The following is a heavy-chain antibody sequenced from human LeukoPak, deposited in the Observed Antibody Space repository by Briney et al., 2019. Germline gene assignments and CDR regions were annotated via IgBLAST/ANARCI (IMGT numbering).Heavy chain of an antibody. CDR2: ISSSGGNT. D-gene: IGHD2-15*01. J-gene: IGHJ4*02. V-gene: IGHV3-64*01. CDR1: GFTFNTYA. Sequence: GGSLRLSCAASGFTFNTYAMHWVRQAPGKGLEFVSSISSSGGNTYYANSVKGRFAISRDDSKNTLYLQMGSLRPEDMAVYYCARASGRGLYYFDYWGQGTLVTVSS. CDR3: ARASGRGLYYFDY.